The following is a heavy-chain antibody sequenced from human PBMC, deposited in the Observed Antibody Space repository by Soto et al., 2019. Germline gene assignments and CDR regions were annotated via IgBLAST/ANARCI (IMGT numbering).Heavy chain of an antibody. Sequence: SETLSLTCAVYGGSFSGYYWSWIRQPPGKGLEWIGEINHSGSTNYNPSLKSRVTISVDTSKNQFSLKLSSVTAADTAVYYCARVKLRFLERLFDYWGQGTLVTVS. CDR2: INHSGST. J-gene: IGHJ4*02. CDR3: ARVKLRFLERLFDY. D-gene: IGHD3-3*01. CDR1: GGSFSGYY. V-gene: IGHV4-34*01.